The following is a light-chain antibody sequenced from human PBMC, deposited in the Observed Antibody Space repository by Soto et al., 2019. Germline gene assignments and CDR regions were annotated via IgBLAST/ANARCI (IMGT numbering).Light chain of an antibody. V-gene: IGLV2-14*01. CDR1: SSDVGGYNY. CDR3: SSYTRSSPVV. Sequence: QSALTQPASVSGSPGQSITISCTGTSSDVGGYNYVSWYQQHPGKAPKLMIYDVSNRPSGVSNRFSGSKSGNTASLTISGLQAEDEADYFCSSYTRSSPVVFGGGTKRTFL. J-gene: IGLJ2*01. CDR2: DVS.